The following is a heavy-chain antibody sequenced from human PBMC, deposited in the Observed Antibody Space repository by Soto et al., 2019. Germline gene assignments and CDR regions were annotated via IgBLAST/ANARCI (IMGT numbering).Heavy chain of an antibody. CDR2: INPFDGSA. Sequence: QVQLVQSGAEVTQPGASVRLSCKASGYNFISHHIHWVRQAPGQGLEWMGFINPFDGSATHAQKLQGRLIMTRDKATSAGYLELRSLRSEHAAVHYCARDYLSSKPALCYFDYWGQGDLVTVSA. J-gene: IGHJ4*02. V-gene: IGHV1-46*04. CDR3: ARDYLSSKPALCYFDY. D-gene: IGHD4-4*01. CDR1: GYNFISHH.